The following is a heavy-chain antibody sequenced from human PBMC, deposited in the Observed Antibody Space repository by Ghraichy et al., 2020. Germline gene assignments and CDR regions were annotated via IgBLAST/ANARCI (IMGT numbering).Heavy chain of an antibody. D-gene: IGHD4-17*01. CDR3: ARDPWSRYGDDFDY. Sequence: ASVKVSCKASGYTFTGYYMHWVRQAPGQGLEWMGWINPNSGGTNYAQKFQGRVTMTRDTSISTAYMELSRLRSDDTAVYYCARDPWSRYGDDFDYWGQGTLVTVSS. CDR2: INPNSGGT. J-gene: IGHJ4*02. V-gene: IGHV1-2*02. CDR1: GYTFTGYY.